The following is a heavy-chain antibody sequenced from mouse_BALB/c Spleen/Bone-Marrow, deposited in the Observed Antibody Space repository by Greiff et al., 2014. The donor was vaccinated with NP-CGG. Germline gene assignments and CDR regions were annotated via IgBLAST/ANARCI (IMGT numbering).Heavy chain of an antibody. J-gene: IGHJ2*01. V-gene: IGHV1-87*01. CDR2: IYPGDGDT. D-gene: IGHD1-1*02. CDR1: GYTFTSYW. Sequence: QVQLQQSGAELARPGASVKLSCKASGYTFTSYWMQWVKQRPGQGLEWIGAIYPGDGDTRYTQKFKGKAALTADKSSRTAYMQLSSLASEDSAVYYCASQGDYGSFDYWGQGTTLTVSS. CDR3: ASQGDYGSFDY.